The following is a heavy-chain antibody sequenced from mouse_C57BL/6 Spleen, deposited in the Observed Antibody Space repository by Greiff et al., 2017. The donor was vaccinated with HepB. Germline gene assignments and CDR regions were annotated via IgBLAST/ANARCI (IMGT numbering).Heavy chain of an antibody. V-gene: IGHV5-9-1*02. D-gene: IGHD4-1*01. CDR2: ISSGGDYI. J-gene: IGHJ1*03. Sequence: EVMLVESGEGLVKPGGSLKLSCAASGFTFSSYAMSWVRQTPEKRLEWVAYISSGGDYIYYADTVKGRFTISRDNARNTLYLQMSSLKSEDTAMYYCTRENWDPYWYFDVWGTGTTVTVSS. CDR1: GFTFSSYA. CDR3: TRENWDPYWYFDV.